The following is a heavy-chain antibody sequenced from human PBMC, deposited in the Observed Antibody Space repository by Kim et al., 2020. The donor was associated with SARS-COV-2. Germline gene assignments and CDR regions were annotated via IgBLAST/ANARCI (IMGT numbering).Heavy chain of an antibody. V-gene: IGHV3-23*01. Sequence: GGSLRLSCVASGFTFDTYAMSWVRQAPGKGLEWVSVISGGGVNKFYADSVRGRFTIARDNSKNTLSLQMNSLRDEDTALYYCAKMVVMDGYNYYYYYGMDVWGQGTTVTVSS. J-gene: IGHJ6*02. CDR1: GFTFDTYA. D-gene: IGHD3-22*01. CDR2: ISGGGVNK. CDR3: AKMVVMDGYNYYYYYGMDV.